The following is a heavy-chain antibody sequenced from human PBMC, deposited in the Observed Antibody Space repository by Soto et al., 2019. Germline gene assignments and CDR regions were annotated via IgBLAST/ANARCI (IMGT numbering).Heavy chain of an antibody. V-gene: IGHV4-31*03. J-gene: IGHJ3*02. D-gene: IGHD2-15*01. CDR1: GGSISSGGYY. Sequence: QVQLQESGPGLVKPSQTLSLTCTVSGGSISSGGYYWSWIRQHPGKGLEWIGYIYYSGSTYYNPSLKSRVTISVDTSKNQFSLKLSSVTAADTAVYYCARAPPAPSIVVAAMSAFDIWGQGTMVTVSS. CDR3: ARAPPAPSIVVAAMSAFDI. CDR2: IYYSGST.